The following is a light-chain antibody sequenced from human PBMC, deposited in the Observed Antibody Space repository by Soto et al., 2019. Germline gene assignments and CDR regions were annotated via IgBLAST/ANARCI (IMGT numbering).Light chain of an antibody. CDR2: GSS. CDR1: QSISNH. V-gene: IGKV1-39*01. CDR3: QRGYSPPLA. Sequence: DIQMTQSPSSLSASVGDRVTITCRASQSISNHLNWYQQKPGKAPQLLIYGSSSLQTGVPGRFSGSGSGTNFPLTMSRLQPEDFATYYGQRGYSPPLAFGGGTK. J-gene: IGKJ4*01.